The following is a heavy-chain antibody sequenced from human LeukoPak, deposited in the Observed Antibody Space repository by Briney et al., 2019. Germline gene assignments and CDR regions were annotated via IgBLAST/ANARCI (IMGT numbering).Heavy chain of an antibody. CDR3: AAQWLGTIHWFDP. J-gene: IGHJ5*02. CDR2: IYTSGRT. Sequence: SETLSLTCTVSGASISRYQWSWIRQPAGKGLEWLGRIYTSGRTDYNPSLRSRVTMSVDTSKNQFSLKVRSVTAADTAVYYCAAQWLGTIHWFDPWGQGTLVTASS. CDR1: GASISRYQ. D-gene: IGHD6-19*01. V-gene: IGHV4-4*07.